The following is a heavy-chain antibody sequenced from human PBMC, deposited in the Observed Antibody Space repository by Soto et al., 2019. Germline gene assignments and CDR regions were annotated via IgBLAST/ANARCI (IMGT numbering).Heavy chain of an antibody. D-gene: IGHD6-19*01. CDR1: GFTFSSYA. J-gene: IGHJ4*02. CDR2: ISGSGGST. Sequence: EVQLLESGGGLIQPGGSLRLSCAASGFTFSSYAMSWVRQAPGKGLEWVSAISGSGGSTYYADSVKGRFTISRDNSKNTLYLQMNSLRAEDTAVYYCAKDIEQWLVNCLDYWGQGTLVTVSS. V-gene: IGHV3-23*01. CDR3: AKDIEQWLVNCLDY.